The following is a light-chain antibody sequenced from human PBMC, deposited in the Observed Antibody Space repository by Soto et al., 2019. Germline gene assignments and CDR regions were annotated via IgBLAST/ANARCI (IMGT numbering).Light chain of an antibody. CDR1: QSVSFTSNNKNY. CDR2: WAS. J-gene: IGKJ1*01. V-gene: IGKV4-1*01. Sequence: DVVMTQSPDSLAVSLGERATTNCKSSQSVSFTSNNKNYLAWYQQKPGQPPKLLISWASTRESGVPDRFSGSGSETDFTLTNSSLQAEDVAVYYCQQYYTTPWTFGQGTKVEIK. CDR3: QQYYTTPWT.